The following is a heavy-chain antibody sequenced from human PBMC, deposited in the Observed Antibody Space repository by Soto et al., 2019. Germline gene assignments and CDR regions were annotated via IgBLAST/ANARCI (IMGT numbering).Heavy chain of an antibody. J-gene: IGHJ6*03. CDR3: ARQQLGTGTRGYYYMDV. D-gene: IGHD6-13*01. CDR1: GGSISNISYY. Sequence: PSETLSLTCTVSGGSISNISYYWGWIRQPPGKGLEWIGSIYYSGSTYYNPSLKSRVTISVDTSKNQFSLKLSSVTAADTAVYYCARQQLGTGTRGYYYMDVWGKGTTVTVSS. V-gene: IGHV4-39*01. CDR2: IYYSGST.